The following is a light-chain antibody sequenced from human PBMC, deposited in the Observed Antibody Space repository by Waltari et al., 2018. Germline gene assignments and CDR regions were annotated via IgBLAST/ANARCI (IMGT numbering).Light chain of an antibody. Sequence: DIQMTQSPSSLSASVGDRVTITCRAGQNIGRYLNWYQQKPGKAPQVLISAASSLKSGISPRFSCSGAATDFTLSISSLQPEDCATYYCEQSDSAPWTFGQGTKVEVK. CDR3: EQSDSAPWT. CDR1: QNIGRY. J-gene: IGKJ1*01. CDR2: AAS. V-gene: IGKV1-39*01.